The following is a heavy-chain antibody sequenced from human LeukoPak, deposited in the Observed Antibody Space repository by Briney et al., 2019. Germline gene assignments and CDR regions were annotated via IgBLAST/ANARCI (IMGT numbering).Heavy chain of an antibody. CDR3: AGVFSGRRPFEL. CDR2: IYYRGTT. D-gene: IGHD3-10*01. CDR1: GGSINDSY. Sequence: SETLSLTCTVSGGSINDSYWNWLRQPPGKGLEWIGFIYYRGTTNNHPSLKSRVTTSIDTSKKQFSLNLSSVTAADTAIYYCAGVFSGRRPFELWGQGILVTVSS. V-gene: IGHV4-59*03. J-gene: IGHJ4*02.